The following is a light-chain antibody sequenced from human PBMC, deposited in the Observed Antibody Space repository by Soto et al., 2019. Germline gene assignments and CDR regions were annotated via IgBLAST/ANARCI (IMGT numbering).Light chain of an antibody. CDR2: GAS. CDR3: QQYDFSLRA. J-gene: IGKJ1*01. V-gene: IGKV3-20*01. Sequence: EILLTQSPATLSLSPGERATLSCRASQSVSSTYLCWYQRKPGQAPRLLIYGASSRATGIPDRFSGSGSGTEFTLTISRLQSEDFAVYYCQQYDFSLRAFGQGTKVEL. CDR1: QSVSSTY.